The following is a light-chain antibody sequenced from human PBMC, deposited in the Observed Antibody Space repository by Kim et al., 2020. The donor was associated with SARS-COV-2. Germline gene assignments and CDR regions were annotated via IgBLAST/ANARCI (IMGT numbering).Light chain of an antibody. V-gene: IGLV3-1*01. J-gene: IGLJ2*01. Sequence: ISPGQAASTTCSGDRLGDRYAFWYQQKPSQSPVLIIYQDTKRPSGIPERFSGSNSGNTATLTISGTQDMDEDYYYCQAWDSSTVVFGGGTQLTVL. CDR1: RLGDRY. CDR2: QDT. CDR3: QAWDSSTVV.